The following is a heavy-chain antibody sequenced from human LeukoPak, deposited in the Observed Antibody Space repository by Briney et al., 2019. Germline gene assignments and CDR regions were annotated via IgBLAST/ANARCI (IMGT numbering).Heavy chain of an antibody. CDR1: GGSISSGGYY. CDR3: ARGPDGYNLYFDY. V-gene: IGHV4-30-2*01. CDR2: IYHSGST. Sequence: PSETLSLTCTVSGGSISSGGYYWSWTRQPPGKGLEWIGYIYHSGSTYYNPSLKSRVTISVDRSKNQCSLKLSSVTAADTAVYYCARGPDGYNLYFDYWGQGTLVTVSS. D-gene: IGHD5-24*01. J-gene: IGHJ4*02.